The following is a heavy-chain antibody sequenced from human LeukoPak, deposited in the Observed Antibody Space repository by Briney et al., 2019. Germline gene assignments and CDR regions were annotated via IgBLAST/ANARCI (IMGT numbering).Heavy chain of an antibody. Sequence: SETLSLTCAVYGGSFNGHYWGWIRQPPRKGLEWIGEINHSGSTNYNPSLKSRVTISIDTSKNQFSLKLTSVTAADTALYYCASQIWRGSITAGVTDYWGQGTLVTVSS. D-gene: IGHD3-3*01. V-gene: IGHV4-34*01. J-gene: IGHJ4*02. CDR1: GGSFNGHY. CDR2: INHSGST. CDR3: ASQIWRGSITAGVTDY.